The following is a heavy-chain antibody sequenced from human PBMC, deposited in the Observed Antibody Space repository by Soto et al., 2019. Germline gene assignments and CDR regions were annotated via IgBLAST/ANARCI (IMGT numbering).Heavy chain of an antibody. CDR1: GGSFSGYT. Sequence: QVQLQQWGAGLLKPSETLSLTCAVHGGSFSGYTWTWIRQSPGKGLEWIGQINAGGSANYHPSLTSRVTKSVGSSNNEFFLDLPSVTAAHTAVYYCARGLVRGTSYSGGWYFFDFWGQGTLVTVSS. D-gene: IGHD3-10*01. CDR3: ARGLVRGTSYSGGWYFFDF. V-gene: IGHV4-34*02. CDR2: INAGGSA. J-gene: IGHJ4*02.